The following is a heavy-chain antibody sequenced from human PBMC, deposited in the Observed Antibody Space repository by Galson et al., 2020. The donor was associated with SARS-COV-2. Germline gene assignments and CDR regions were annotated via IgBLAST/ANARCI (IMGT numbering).Heavy chain of an antibody. CDR3: ARGRYSSSWYGFNNWFDP. Sequence: SETLSLTCAVYGESFSGYYWSWIRQPPGKGLEWIGEINHSGSTNYNPSLKSRVTISVDTSKNQFSLKLSSVTAADTAVYYCARGRYSSSWYGFNNWFDPWGQGTLVTVSS. V-gene: IGHV4-34*01. CDR1: GESFSGYY. CDR2: INHSGST. D-gene: IGHD6-13*01. J-gene: IGHJ5*02.